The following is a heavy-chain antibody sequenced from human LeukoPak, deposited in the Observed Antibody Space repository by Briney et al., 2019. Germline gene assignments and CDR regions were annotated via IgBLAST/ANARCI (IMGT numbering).Heavy chain of an antibody. D-gene: IGHD6-19*01. Sequence: GASVKVSCKASGYTFTGYYMHWVRQAPGQGLEWMGWINPNSGGTNYAQKFQGRVTMTRDTSISTAYMELSRLRFDDTAVYYCARGPPIAVAHFDYWGQGALVTVSS. CDR3: ARGPPIAVAHFDY. J-gene: IGHJ4*02. CDR2: INPNSGGT. CDR1: GYTFTGYY. V-gene: IGHV1-2*02.